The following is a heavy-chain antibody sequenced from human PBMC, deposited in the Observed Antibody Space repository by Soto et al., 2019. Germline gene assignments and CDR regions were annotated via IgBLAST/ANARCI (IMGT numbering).Heavy chain of an antibody. CDR1: GFTFSNYA. Sequence: GSLRLSCAASGFTFSNYAMHWVRQAPGKGPEWVSSISAGGGRTYYADSVKGRLTISRDNPKNTLYLQMNSLRAEDTAVYYCAKGYYYDSSGYLDYWGQGTLVTVSS. D-gene: IGHD3-22*01. V-gene: IGHV3-23*01. J-gene: IGHJ4*02. CDR3: AKGYYYDSSGYLDY. CDR2: ISAGGGRT.